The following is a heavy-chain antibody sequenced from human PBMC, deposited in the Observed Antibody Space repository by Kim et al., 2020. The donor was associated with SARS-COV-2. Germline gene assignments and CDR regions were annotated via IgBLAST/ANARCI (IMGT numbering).Heavy chain of an antibody. D-gene: IGHD2-15*01. V-gene: IGHV3-53*01. CDR3: ARDRNCSGGSCYSTGFDY. Sequence: GGSLRLSCAASGFTVSSNYMSWVRQAPGKGLEWVSVIYSGGSTYYADSVKGRFTISRDNSKNTLYLQMNSLRAEDTAVYYCARDRNCSGGSCYSTGFDYWGQGTLVTVSS. J-gene: IGHJ4*02. CDR2: IYSGGST. CDR1: GFTVSSNY.